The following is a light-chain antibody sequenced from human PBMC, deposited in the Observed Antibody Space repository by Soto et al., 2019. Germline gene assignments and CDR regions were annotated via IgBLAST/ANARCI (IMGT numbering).Light chain of an antibody. Sequence: QSVLTQPPSVSAAPGQKVTISCSGSSSNIGKNYVSWYQQLPGTAPKLLIYDTDKRPSGILDRFSGSKSGTSATLGITGLQNGDEADYYCGTWDSSLSVYVFGTGTKVTVL. V-gene: IGLV1-51*01. CDR2: DTD. J-gene: IGLJ1*01. CDR1: SSNIGKNY. CDR3: GTWDSSLSVYV.